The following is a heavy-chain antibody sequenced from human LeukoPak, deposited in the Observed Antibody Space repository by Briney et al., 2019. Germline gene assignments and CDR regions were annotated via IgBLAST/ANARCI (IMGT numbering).Heavy chain of an antibody. J-gene: IGHJ5*02. CDR3: ARVTLTYYYGSGSYNWFDP. CDR1: GYTFTSYG. CDR2: VSAYNGNT. D-gene: IGHD3-10*01. Sequence: ASVTVSYKASGYTFTSYGISWVRQAPGQALEWMGWVSAYNGNTHYAQKLQGRVTMTTDTSTSTAYMELRSVRSDDTAVYYCARVTLTYYYGSGSYNWFDPWGQGTLVTVSS. V-gene: IGHV1-18*01.